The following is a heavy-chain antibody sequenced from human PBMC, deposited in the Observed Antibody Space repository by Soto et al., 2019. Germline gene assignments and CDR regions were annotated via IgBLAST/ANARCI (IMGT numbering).Heavy chain of an antibody. CDR1: GGSVTSGGYY. J-gene: IGHJ4*02. Sequence: QVQLQESGPGLVKPSQTLSLTCTVSGGSVTSGGYYWSWIRQHPGKGLEWIGYIYYSGGTYYNPSLNSRVTISVDTYKNQYSLKLTSVTAADTAVYDCARSILTSFYSYFDYWGQGTLVTVSS. CDR2: IYYSGGT. CDR3: ARSILTSFYSYFDY. D-gene: IGHD3-9*01. V-gene: IGHV4-31*03.